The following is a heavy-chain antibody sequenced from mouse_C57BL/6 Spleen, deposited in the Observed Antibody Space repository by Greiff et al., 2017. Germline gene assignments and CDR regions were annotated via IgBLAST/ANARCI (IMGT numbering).Heavy chain of an antibody. CDR2: IYPRDGST. Sequence: VQGVESDAELVKPGASVKISCKVSGYTFTDHTIHWMKQRPEQGLEWIGYIYPRDGSTKYNEKFKGKATLTADKSSSTAYMQLNSLTSEDSAVYFCARGYGSSHWYFDVWGTGTTVTVSS. CDR1: GYTFTDHT. V-gene: IGHV1-78*01. CDR3: ARGYGSSHWYFDV. D-gene: IGHD1-1*01. J-gene: IGHJ1*03.